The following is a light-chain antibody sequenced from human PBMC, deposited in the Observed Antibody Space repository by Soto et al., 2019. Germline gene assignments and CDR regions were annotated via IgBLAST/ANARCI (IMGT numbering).Light chain of an antibody. CDR3: LQGQQTPFT. CDR2: WGS. J-gene: IGKJ5*01. Sequence: DIVMTQSPLSLPVTPGEPASMSCRSSQSLLHSSGNNYLDWYVQKPGQSPQLLIYWGSNRASGVPDRCSGSGSGTDFTLKISRVEAEDVGIYYCLQGQQTPFTFCQGTRLEIK. CDR1: QSLLHSSGNNY. V-gene: IGKV2-28*01.